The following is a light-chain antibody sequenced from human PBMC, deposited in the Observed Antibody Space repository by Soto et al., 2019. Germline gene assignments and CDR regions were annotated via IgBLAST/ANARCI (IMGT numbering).Light chain of an antibody. Sequence: QSALTQPPSASGSPGQSVTISCTGTSSDIGAYNYVSWYQQHPGKVPKLIIHEVTRRPSGVPDRFSASKSGNTASLTVSGLQAEDEADYYCSSHGGANNFYVFGPGTKVTVL. CDR1: SSDIGAYNY. CDR2: EVT. CDR3: SSHGGANNFYV. V-gene: IGLV2-8*01. J-gene: IGLJ1*01.